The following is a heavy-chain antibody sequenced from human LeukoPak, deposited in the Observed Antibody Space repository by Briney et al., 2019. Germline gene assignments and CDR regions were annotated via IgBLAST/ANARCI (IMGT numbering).Heavy chain of an antibody. J-gene: IGHJ4*02. V-gene: IGHV3-23*01. CDR3: VKEVTGYGYFDY. CDR1: GFTFSNYD. D-gene: IGHD2-2*03. CDR2: LNGGRT. Sequence: PGGSLRLSCVAYGFTFSNYDMSWGRQAPGKGLEWIAALNGGRTFFQDSVRGRFTISRDNSKNTLYLQLNSLRGDDTAVYCVKEVTGYGYFDYWGRGTPVTVSS.